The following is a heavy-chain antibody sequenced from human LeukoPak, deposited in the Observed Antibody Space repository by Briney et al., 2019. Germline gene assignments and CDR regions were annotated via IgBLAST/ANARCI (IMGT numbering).Heavy chain of an antibody. CDR2: INPNSGGT. D-gene: IGHD1-26*01. CDR3: ARQTIVGTTQDY. V-gene: IGHV1-2*02. Sequence: ASVKVSCKASGYTFTGYYMHWVRQAPGQGLGWMGWINPNSGGTNYAQKFQGRVTMTRDTSISTAYMELSRLRSDDTAVYYCARQTIVGTTQDYWGQGTLVTVSS. J-gene: IGHJ4*02. CDR1: GYTFTGYY.